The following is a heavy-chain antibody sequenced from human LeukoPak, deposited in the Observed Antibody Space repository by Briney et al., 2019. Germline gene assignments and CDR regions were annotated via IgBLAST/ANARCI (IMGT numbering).Heavy chain of an antibody. CDR1: GFTFSAYW. CDR3: AKYRSRTVVTLDY. J-gene: IGHJ4*02. CDR2: INSDGSST. Sequence: GGSLRLSCAASGFTFSAYWMHWVRQSPGKGLVWVSRINSDGSSTDYADSVKGRFTISRDIAKSTLYLQMNSLRAEDTAVYYCAKYRSRTVVTLDYWGQGTLVTVSS. D-gene: IGHD4-23*01. V-gene: IGHV3-74*01.